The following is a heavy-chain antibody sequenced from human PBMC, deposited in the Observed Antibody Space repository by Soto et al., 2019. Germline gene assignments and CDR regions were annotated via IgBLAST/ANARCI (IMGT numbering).Heavy chain of an antibody. CDR3: ASRPYSSSWYLTYYFDY. V-gene: IGHV4-4*02. D-gene: IGHD6-13*01. J-gene: IGHJ4*02. CDR1: GGSISSSNW. Sequence: PSETLSLTCAVSGGSISSSNWWSWVRQPPGKGLEWIGEIYHSGSTNYNPSLKSRVTISVDKSKNQFSLKLSSVTAADTAVYYCASRPYSSSWYLTYYFDYWGQGTLVT. CDR2: IYHSGST.